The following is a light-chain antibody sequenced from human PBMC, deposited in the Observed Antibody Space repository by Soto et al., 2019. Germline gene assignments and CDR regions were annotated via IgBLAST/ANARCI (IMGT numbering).Light chain of an antibody. CDR3: SSYTSSSTYVV. Sequence: QSALTQPASVSGSPGQSITISSPGTSSDVGGYNYVSWYQQHPGKAPKLMIYDVSNRPSGVSNRFSGSKSGNTASLTISGLQAEDEADYYCSSYTSSSTYVVFGGGTKLTVL. CDR1: SSDVGGYNY. CDR2: DVS. V-gene: IGLV2-14*01. J-gene: IGLJ2*01.